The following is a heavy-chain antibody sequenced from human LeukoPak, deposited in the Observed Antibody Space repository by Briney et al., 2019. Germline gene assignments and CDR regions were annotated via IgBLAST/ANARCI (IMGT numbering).Heavy chain of an antibody. CDR3: ARTWDYYYGMDV. D-gene: IGHD7-27*01. Sequence: KPSETLSLTCIVSGGSISSISSNNYHWGWIRQPPGKGLEWIGSIYYSGRTNYNPSLKSRVTITVDTSKNQFSLKLSSVTAADTAVYYCARTWDYYYGMDVWGQGTTVTVSS. CDR2: IYYSGRT. CDR1: GGSISSISSNNYH. V-gene: IGHV4-39*01. J-gene: IGHJ6*02.